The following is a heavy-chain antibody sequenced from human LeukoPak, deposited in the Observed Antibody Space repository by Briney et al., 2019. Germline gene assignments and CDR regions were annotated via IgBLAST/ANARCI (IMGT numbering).Heavy chain of an antibody. V-gene: IGHV4-39*01. CDR2: IYYVGST. J-gene: IGHJ4*02. CDR1: GGSIRGSTYY. D-gene: IGHD6-13*01. Sequence: SETLSLTCTVSGGSIRGSTYYWGWIRQPPGKGLEWIGHIYYVGSTYYNPSLRSRVTMSVDTSKNQFSLTLRSVTAADTAFYYCGKSGDDSPHSSSWYAFDHWGQGSLVTVSS. CDR3: GKSGDDSPHSSSWYAFDH.